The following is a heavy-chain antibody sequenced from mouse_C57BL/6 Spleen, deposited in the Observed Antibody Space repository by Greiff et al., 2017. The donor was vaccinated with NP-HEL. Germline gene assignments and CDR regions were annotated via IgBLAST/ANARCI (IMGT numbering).Heavy chain of an antibody. CDR3: ARGGYCRYFDV. V-gene: IGHV1-9*01. CDR2: ILPGSGST. J-gene: IGHJ1*03. Sequence: VQLQQSGAEMMKPGASVKPSCKATGYTFTGHWIEWGKQRPGHGPEWVGEILPGSGSTNYNEKFKGKATFAADTSSNTAYMQLSSLTTEDSAIYYCARGGYCRYFDVWGTGTTVTVSS. D-gene: IGHD2-3*01. CDR1: GYTFTGHW.